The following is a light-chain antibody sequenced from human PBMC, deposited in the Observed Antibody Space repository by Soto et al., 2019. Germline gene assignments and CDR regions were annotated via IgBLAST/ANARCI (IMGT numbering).Light chain of an antibody. V-gene: IGKV1-33*01. Sequence: DIQMTQSPSSLSASVGDRVTITCQASQDISNYLNWYQQKPGQAPKLLIYGASNLETGVPSRFSGSASGTDFSFTISSLQPADIATYYCQQYDNLPFTFGPGTKVDIK. J-gene: IGKJ3*01. CDR3: QQYDNLPFT. CDR2: GAS. CDR1: QDISNY.